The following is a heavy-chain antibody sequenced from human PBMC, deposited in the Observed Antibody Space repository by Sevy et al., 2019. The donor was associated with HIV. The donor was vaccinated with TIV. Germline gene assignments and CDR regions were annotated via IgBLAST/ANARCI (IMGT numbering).Heavy chain of an antibody. Sequence: GGSLRLSCAASGFTFSSYWMSWVRQAPGKGLEWVANIKHDGSEKYYVDSVKGRFTISRDNAKNSLYLQMNSLRAEDTAVYYCARDTSASYYDSSGYYPPRLGAFDIWGQGTMVTVSS. D-gene: IGHD3-22*01. J-gene: IGHJ3*02. CDR2: IKHDGSEK. CDR1: GFTFSSYW. V-gene: IGHV3-7*03. CDR3: ARDTSASYYDSSGYYPPRLGAFDI.